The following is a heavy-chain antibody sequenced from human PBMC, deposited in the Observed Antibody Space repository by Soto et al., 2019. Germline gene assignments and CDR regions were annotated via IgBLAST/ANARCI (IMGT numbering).Heavy chain of an antibody. J-gene: IGHJ4*02. CDR3: ARRLALSITIFGVVSDY. D-gene: IGHD3-3*01. Sequence: SETLSLTCTVSGGSISSSSYYWGWIRQPPGKGLEWIGSIYYSGSTYYNPSLTRRVTISVDTSKNQFSLKLSSVTAADTAVYYCARRLALSITIFGVVSDYWGQGTLVTVSS. V-gene: IGHV4-39*01. CDR1: GGSISSSSYY. CDR2: IYYSGST.